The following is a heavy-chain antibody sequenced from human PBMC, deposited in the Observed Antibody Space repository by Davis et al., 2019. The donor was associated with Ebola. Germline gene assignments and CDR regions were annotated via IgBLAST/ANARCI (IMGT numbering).Heavy chain of an antibody. CDR1: GFTFSSYS. J-gene: IGHJ4*02. Sequence: GESLKISCAASGFTFSSYSMNWVRQAPGKGLEWVSYISSSSSTIYYADSVKGRFTISSDNAKNSLYLQMNSLRDEDTAVYYCARLLVHCSGGSCPIDYWGQGTLVTVSS. CDR3: ARLLVHCSGGSCPIDY. V-gene: IGHV3-48*02. CDR2: ISSSSSTI. D-gene: IGHD2-15*01.